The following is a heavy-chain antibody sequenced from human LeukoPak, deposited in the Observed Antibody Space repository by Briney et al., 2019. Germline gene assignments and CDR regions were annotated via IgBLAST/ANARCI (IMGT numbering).Heavy chain of an antibody. D-gene: IGHD5-18*01. CDR1: GGAISAYY. J-gene: IGHJ4*02. V-gene: IGHV4-59*08. CDR2: IHYSGTT. CDR3: ARQTGYNYAYFDQ. Sequence: PSETLSLTCTVSGGAISAYYWSWIRQPPGKGLEWIGYIHYSGTTNYNPSLKSRVTISVDTSKNQFSLRLSSVTATDSAVYYCARQTGYNYAYFDQWGRGALVTVSS.